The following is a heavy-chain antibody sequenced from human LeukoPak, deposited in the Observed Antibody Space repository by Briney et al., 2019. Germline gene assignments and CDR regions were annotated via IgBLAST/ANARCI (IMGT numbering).Heavy chain of an antibody. CDR2: ISDSGGST. CDR1: GITLSNYG. V-gene: IGHV3-23*01. Sequence: GGSLRLCCAVSGITLSNYGMTWVRQAPGKGLEWVVGISDSGGSTNYADSVKGRFTISRDNARNTLYLQMNSLRAEDTAVYYCARDGFLGPVTAYLDYWGQGTPVTVSS. D-gene: IGHD2-21*02. J-gene: IGHJ4*02. CDR3: ARDGFLGPVTAYLDY.